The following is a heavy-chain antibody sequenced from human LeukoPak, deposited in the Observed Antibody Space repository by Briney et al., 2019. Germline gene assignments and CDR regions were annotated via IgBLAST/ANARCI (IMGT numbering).Heavy chain of an antibody. Sequence: GGSLRLSCAASGFTFSSYAMHWVRQAPGKGLEWVAVISYDGSNKYYADSVKGRFTISRDNSKNTLYLQMNSLRAEDTAVYYCAREGGYCSGGSCYSVPGGQGTLVTVSS. V-gene: IGHV3-30-3*01. CDR3: AREGGYCSGGSCYSVP. J-gene: IGHJ5*02. D-gene: IGHD2-15*01. CDR2: ISYDGSNK. CDR1: GFTFSSYA.